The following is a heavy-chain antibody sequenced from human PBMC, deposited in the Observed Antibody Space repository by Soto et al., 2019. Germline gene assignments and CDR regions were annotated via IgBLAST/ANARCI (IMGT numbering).Heavy chain of an antibody. J-gene: IGHJ4*02. CDR1: GFSFSTFW. V-gene: IGHV3-74*01. CDR2: INSDGSNT. Sequence: EVQLVESGGGLVQPGGSLRLSCEASGFSFSTFWMHWVRQAPGKGLVWVSRINSDGSNTYYADSVKGRVTISRDNAKNTLYLQLNSLRPEDTAVYYCARDFEYWGQGTLVTVSS. CDR3: ARDFEY.